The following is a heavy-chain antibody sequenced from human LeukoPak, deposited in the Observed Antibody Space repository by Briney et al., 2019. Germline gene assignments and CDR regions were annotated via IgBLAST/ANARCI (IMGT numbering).Heavy chain of an antibody. CDR1: GFTFSGFA. Sequence: PGGSLRLSCAASGFTFSGFAMHWVRQAPGKGLEWVAVISYDGSNKYSADSVKGRFSISRDNSKNTLYLHMNSLRAEATAVYSCARAPLGQPTYYFDYWGQGTLVTVSS. D-gene: IGHD6-13*01. V-gene: IGHV3-30*04. CDR2: ISYDGSNK. J-gene: IGHJ4*02. CDR3: ARAPLGQPTYYFDY.